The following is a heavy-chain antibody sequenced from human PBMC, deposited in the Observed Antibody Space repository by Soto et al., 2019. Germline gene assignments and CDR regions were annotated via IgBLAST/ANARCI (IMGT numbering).Heavy chain of an antibody. CDR2: IYYSGST. CDR3: ARDNWNYGYYGMDV. CDR1: GGSISSGVYY. J-gene: IGHJ6*02. D-gene: IGHD1-20*01. V-gene: IGHV4-31*03. Sequence: SETLSLTCTVSGGSISSGVYYWSWIRQHPGKGLEWIGYIYYSGSTYYNPSLKSRVTISVDTSKNQFSLKLSSVTAADTAVYYCARDNWNYGYYGMDVWGQGTTVTVSS.